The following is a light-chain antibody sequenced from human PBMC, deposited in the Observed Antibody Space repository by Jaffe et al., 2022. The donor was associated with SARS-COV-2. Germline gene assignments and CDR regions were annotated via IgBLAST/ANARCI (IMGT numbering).Light chain of an antibody. CDR1: SSDVGGYNY. J-gene: IGLJ3*02. CDR3: CSYTSSDTRV. V-gene: IGLV2-14*01. Sequence: QSALTQPASVSGSPGQSITISCTGTSSDVGGYNYVSWYQQHPGKAPKLLIYDVSIRPSGVSNRFSGSKSGNTASLTISGLQAEDEAAYYCCSYTSSDTRVFGGGTKLTVL. CDR2: DVS.